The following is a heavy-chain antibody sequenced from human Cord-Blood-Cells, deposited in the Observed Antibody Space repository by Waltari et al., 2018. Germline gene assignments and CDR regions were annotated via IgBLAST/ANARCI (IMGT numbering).Heavy chain of an antibody. CDR2: INHSGST. V-gene: IGHV4-34*01. J-gene: IGHJ4*02. CDR3: ARGGRGRSGYYRH. D-gene: IGHD3-3*01. Sequence: QVQLQQWGAGLLKPSETLSLTCAVYGGSFSGYYWSWIRQPPGKGLELIGEINHSGSTNYNPSLKSRVTISVDTSKNQFSLKLSSVTAADTAVYYCARGGRGRSGYYRHWGQGTLVTVSS. CDR1: GGSFSGYY.